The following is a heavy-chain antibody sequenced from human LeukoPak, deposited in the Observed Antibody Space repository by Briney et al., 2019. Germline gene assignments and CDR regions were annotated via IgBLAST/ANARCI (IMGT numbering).Heavy chain of an antibody. CDR1: GDYISSSSYY. J-gene: IGHJ1*01. V-gene: IGHV4-39*01. D-gene: IGHD3-22*01. Sequence: SETLSLTCAVSGDYISSSSYYWGWIRQSPGTGLEWIGDIYHSGRTYYNPSLKSRVAISIDTSKNQFSLRLRSMTAADTAVFYCARRRYYDSTGYLEWGRGTLVTVSS. CDR2: IYHSGRT. CDR3: ARRRYYDSTGYLE.